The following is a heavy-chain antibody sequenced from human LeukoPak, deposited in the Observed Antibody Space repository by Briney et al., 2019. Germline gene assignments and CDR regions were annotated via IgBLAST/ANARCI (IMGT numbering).Heavy chain of an antibody. Sequence: PSETLSLTCTVSGGSISSCCWIWIRKRPRKGMELIGYVYYSGSSNYTPSLESRVTISVDTSKNQFSLKLSSVTAADTAVYYCARGDFWSGPKPPYFDYWGQGTLVTVSS. CDR1: GGSISSCC. CDR2: VYYSGSS. CDR3: ARGDFWSGPKPPYFDY. D-gene: IGHD3-3*01. V-gene: IGHV4-59*01. J-gene: IGHJ4*02.